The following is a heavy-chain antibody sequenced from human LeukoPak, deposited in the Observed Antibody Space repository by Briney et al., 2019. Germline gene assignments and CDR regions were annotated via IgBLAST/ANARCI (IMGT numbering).Heavy chain of an antibody. V-gene: IGHV3-66*01. CDR3: ARMVYYYDSSGYNYYFHK. CDR1: GFTVSGNY. D-gene: IGHD3-22*01. CDR2: IYTSGNT. Sequence: GGSLRLSCAASGFTVSGNYMSWVRQAPGKGPEWVSVIYTSGNTYYADSVKGRFTISRGTSKNTLSLQMNGLRAEDTAFYYCARMVYYYDSSGYNYYFHKWGQGTLVTVSS. J-gene: IGHJ4*02.